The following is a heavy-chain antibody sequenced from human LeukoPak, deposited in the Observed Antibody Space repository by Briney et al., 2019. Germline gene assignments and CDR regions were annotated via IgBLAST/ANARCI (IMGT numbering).Heavy chain of an antibody. CDR2: INPNSGGT. V-gene: IGHV1-2*02. CDR1: GYTFTGYY. D-gene: IGHD3-10*01. CDR3: ARGPSGSIIAPDDY. Sequence: ASVKVSCKASGYTFTGYYMHWVRQAPGQGLEWMGWINPNSGGTQYAQKFQDRVTMTRDTSISTVYMELSRLTSDDTAVYYCARGPSGSIIAPDDYWGQGTLVTVSS. J-gene: IGHJ4*02.